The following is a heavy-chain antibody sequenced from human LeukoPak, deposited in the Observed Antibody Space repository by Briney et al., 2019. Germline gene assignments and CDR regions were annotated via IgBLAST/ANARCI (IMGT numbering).Heavy chain of an antibody. J-gene: IGHJ3*02. CDR2: INYSGNT. V-gene: IGHV4-39*01. CDR3: AGSYSSTWYSTFDI. D-gene: IGHD6-13*01. CDR1: GGSLNSYSFY. Sequence: SETLSLTCAVSGGSLNSYSFYWGWIRQPPGKGLEWIGSINYSGNTYCNPSLKSRVTISVDTSKNHFSLNLSSVTAAETAIYYCAGSYSSTWYSTFDIWGQGTMVTVSS.